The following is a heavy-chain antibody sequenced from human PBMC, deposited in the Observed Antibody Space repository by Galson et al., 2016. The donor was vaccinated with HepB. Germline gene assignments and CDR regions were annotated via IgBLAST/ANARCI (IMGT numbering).Heavy chain of an antibody. Sequence: SLRLSCAASGFTFSHYTMNWVRQPPGKGLEWVSSISISSNFIHYADSVKGRFTISRDNAKNSLFLQMSSLRAEDTAIYYCAKDSILDDWGQGILSPSPQ. J-gene: IGHJ4*02. CDR2: ISISSNFI. CDR1: GFTFSHYT. CDR3: AKDSILDD. V-gene: IGHV3-21*01. D-gene: IGHD3-3*01.